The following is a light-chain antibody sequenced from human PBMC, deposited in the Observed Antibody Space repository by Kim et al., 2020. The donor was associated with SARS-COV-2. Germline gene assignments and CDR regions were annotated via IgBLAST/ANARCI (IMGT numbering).Light chain of an antibody. CDR3: QQYGSSPT. Sequence: EIVLTQSPGTLSLSPGERATLSCRASQSVSSNYVAWYQQKPGQAPRLLIYGASSRATGIPDRFSGSGSGTDFTLTITRLEPEDYAVYYCQQYGSSPTFGPGTKVDIK. CDR2: GAS. CDR1: QSVSSNY. V-gene: IGKV3-20*01. J-gene: IGKJ3*01.